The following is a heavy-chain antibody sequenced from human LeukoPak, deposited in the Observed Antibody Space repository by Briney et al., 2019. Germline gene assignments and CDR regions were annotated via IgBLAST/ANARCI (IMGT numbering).Heavy chain of an antibody. D-gene: IGHD3-3*01. CDR1: GYTFTSYG. CDR3: ARVGDLSVEGSLNDAFDI. CDR2: ISAYNGNT. J-gene: IGHJ3*02. Sequence: GASVKVSCKASGYTFTSYGISWVRQAPGQGLEWMGWISAYNGNTNYAQKLQGRVTMTTDTSTSTAYMELRSLRSDDTAVYYCARVGDLSVEGSLNDAFDIWGQGTMVTVSS. V-gene: IGHV1-18*01.